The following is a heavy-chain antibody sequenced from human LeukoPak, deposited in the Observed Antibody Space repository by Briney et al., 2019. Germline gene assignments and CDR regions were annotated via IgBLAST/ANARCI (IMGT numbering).Heavy chain of an antibody. V-gene: IGHV3-21*04. D-gene: IGHD6-19*01. J-gene: IGHJ1*01. CDR3: ARAYKDRSLAGKKEFFQH. CDR2: ISSSSSHI. CDR1: GFTLSSYS. Sequence: GGSLRLSCAVSGFTLSSYSMNWVRQAPGKGLEWVSSISSSSSHIYYADSVKGRFTISRDNANNFLYLQMNSLRAEDTALYYCARAYKDRSLAGKKEFFQHWGQGTLVTVSS.